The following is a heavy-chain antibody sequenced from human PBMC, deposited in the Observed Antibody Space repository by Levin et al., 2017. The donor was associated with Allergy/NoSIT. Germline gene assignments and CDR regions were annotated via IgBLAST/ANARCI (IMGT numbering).Heavy chain of an antibody. CDR3: AKLSIAVAEAADY. V-gene: IGHV3-30*18. J-gene: IGHJ4*02. D-gene: IGHD6-19*01. CDR1: GFTFSSYG. Sequence: PGGSLRLSCAASGFTFSSYGMHWVRQAPGKGLEGVAVISYDGSNKYYADSVKGRFTISRDNSKNTLYLQMNSLRAEDTAVYYCAKLSIAVAEAADYWGQGTLVTVS. CDR2: ISYDGSNK.